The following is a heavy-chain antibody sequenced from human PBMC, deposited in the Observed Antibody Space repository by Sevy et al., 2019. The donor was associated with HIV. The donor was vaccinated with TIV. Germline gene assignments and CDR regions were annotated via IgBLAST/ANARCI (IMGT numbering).Heavy chain of an antibody. V-gene: IGHV3-74*01. CDR3: AREGYGDYNAFDI. CDR1: GFTFSSYW. Sequence: GGSLRLSCAASGFTFSSYWMHWVRQAPGKGLVWVSRINSDGSSTSYADSVKGRFTISRDNAKNTLYLQMNSLRAEDTAVYYCAREGYGDYNAFDIWGQGTMVTVS. J-gene: IGHJ3*02. CDR2: INSDGSST. D-gene: IGHD4-17*01.